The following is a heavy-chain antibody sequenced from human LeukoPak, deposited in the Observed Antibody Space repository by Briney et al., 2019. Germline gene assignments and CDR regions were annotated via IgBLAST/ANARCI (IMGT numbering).Heavy chain of an antibody. CDR1: GGSFSGYY. CDR3: AIDLGRGGGY. D-gene: IGHD3-16*01. CDR2: IKQDGSEK. V-gene: IGHV3-7*01. Sequence: ETLSLTCAVYGGSFSGYYWSWIRQPPGKGLEWVANIKQDGSEKYYVDSVKGRFTISRDNAKNSLYLQMNSLRAEDTAVYYCAIDLGRGGGYWGQGTLVTVSS. J-gene: IGHJ4*02.